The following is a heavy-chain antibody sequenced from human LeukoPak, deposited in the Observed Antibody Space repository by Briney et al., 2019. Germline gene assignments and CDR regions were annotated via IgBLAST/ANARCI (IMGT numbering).Heavy chain of an antibody. CDR1: GGSICSGNYF. CDR2: IYTTGST. Sequence: PSQTLSLTCTVSGGSICSGNYFWRWIRQPAGKGLEWIGRIYTTGSTNYNPSLKSRVTISVDTSKNQFSLNLSSVTAADMAVYYCARDVYAGGAVYWFDPWGQGTLVTVSS. V-gene: IGHV4-61*02. J-gene: IGHJ5*02. CDR3: ARDVYAGGAVYWFDP. D-gene: IGHD3-16*01.